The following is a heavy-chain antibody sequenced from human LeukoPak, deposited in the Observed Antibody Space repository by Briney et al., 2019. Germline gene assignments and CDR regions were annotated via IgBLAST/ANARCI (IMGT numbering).Heavy chain of an antibody. J-gene: IGHJ6*03. CDR2: ISSSSSYI. CDR1: GFTFSSYS. CDR3: ARVLPYDLWSGTKVPYYYMDV. D-gene: IGHD3-3*01. V-gene: IGHV3-21*01. Sequence: GGSLRLSCAASGFTFSSYSMNWVRQAPGKGLEWVSSISSSSSYIYYADSVKGRFTISRDNAKNSLYLQMNSLRAEDTAVYYCARVLPYDLWSGTKVPYYYMDVWGKGTTVTVSS.